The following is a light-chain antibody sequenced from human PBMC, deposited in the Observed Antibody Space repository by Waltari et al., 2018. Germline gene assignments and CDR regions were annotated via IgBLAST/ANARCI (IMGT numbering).Light chain of an antibody. V-gene: IGKV3-20*01. CDR2: VAS. CDR1: QSLASAY. Sequence: EILLTQSPVTLSLSPGERATLSCRASQSLASAYLAWYQQTPGQAPRLLIYVASSRATGVPDRFTGAGSETDFTLTISRLEPEDFAVYYCQQYGGSTWTFGQGTKVEIK. CDR3: QQYGGSTWT. J-gene: IGKJ1*01.